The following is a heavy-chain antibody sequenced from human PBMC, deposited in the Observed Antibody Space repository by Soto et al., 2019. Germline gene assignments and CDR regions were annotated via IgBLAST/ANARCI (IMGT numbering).Heavy chain of an antibody. V-gene: IGHV4-39*01. D-gene: IGHD3-22*01. J-gene: IGHJ4*02. CDR1: GGSISSSGYY. Sequence: SGTLSLTCTASGGSISSSGYYWGWIRQPPGKGLEWIGSIYYSGSTYYNPSLTSRVTISVDTSKNQFSLKLSSVTAADTAVYYCARQKGYYDSSGYSGRYYFDYWGQGTLVTVSS. CDR2: IYYSGST. CDR3: ARQKGYYDSSGYSGRYYFDY.